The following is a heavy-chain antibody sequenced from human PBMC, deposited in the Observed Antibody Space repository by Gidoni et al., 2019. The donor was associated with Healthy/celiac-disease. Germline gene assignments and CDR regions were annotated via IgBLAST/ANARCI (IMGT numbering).Heavy chain of an antibody. V-gene: IGHV4-59*08. D-gene: IGHD5-18*01. CDR3: AMSERDGYPS. Sequence: QVQLQESGPGLVKPSETLSLTCTVSGGSISSYYWSWIRQPPGKGLEWIGYIYYSGSTNYNPSLKSRVTISVDTSKNQFSLKLSSVTAADTDVYYCAMSERDGYPSWGQGTLVTVSS. CDR2: IYYSGST. J-gene: IGHJ5*02. CDR1: GGSISSYY.